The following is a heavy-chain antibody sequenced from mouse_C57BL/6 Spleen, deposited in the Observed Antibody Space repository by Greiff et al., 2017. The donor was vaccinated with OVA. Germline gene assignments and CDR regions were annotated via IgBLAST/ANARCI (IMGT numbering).Heavy chain of an antibody. CDR3: DRARLLEGGFDY. CDR1: GFNFKNNY. CDR2: IDPANGNT. J-gene: IGHJ2*01. D-gene: IGHD2-3*01. Sequence: VQLQQSVAELVRPGASVKLSCTASGFNFKNNYMHWVKQRPEQGLEWIGRIDPANGNTKYAPKFQGKATITPDTSYNTAYLQLSSLTSEYTAIYYYDRARLLEGGFDYWGQGTTLTVSS. V-gene: IGHV14-3*01.